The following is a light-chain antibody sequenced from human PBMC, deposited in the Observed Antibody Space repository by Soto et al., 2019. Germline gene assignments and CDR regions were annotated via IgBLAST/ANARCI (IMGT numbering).Light chain of an antibody. J-gene: IGLJ1*01. Sequence: QSALTQPATVSGSPGQSITISCTGTSSDVGGYNYVSWYQQHPGKAPKLMIYEVSNRPSGVSNRFSGSKSGNTASLTISGLKVEDEADYYCSSYTSSSTLFVFETGTKVTAL. CDR1: SSDVGGYNY. CDR2: EVS. CDR3: SSYTSSSTLFV. V-gene: IGLV2-14*01.